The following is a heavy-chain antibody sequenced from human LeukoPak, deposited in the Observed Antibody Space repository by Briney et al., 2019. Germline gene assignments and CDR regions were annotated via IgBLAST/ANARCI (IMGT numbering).Heavy chain of an antibody. Sequence: PGGSLRLSCAASGFTFSSYWMSWARQAPGKGLEWVANIKQDGSEKYYVDSVKGRFTISRDNAKNSLYLQMNSLRAEDTAVYYCARVKQWLVRDGYYYGMDVWGQGTTVTVSS. CDR2: IKQDGSEK. CDR1: GFTFSSYW. V-gene: IGHV3-7*03. D-gene: IGHD6-19*01. J-gene: IGHJ6*02. CDR3: ARVKQWLVRDGYYYGMDV.